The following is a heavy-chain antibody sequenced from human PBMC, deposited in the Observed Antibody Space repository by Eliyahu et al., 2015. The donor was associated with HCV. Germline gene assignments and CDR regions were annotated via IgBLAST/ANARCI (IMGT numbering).Heavy chain of an antibody. V-gene: IGHV1-2*02. CDR3: ARDSPLHGDGRSFDY. D-gene: IGHD4-17*01. Sequence: QVQLVQSGAEVKKPGASVKVSCKASGYTFTGYYMHWVRQAPGQGLERMGWINPNSGGTNYAQKFQGRVTMTRDTSISTAYMELSRLRSDDTAVYYCARDSPLHGDGRSFDYWGQGTLVTVSS. CDR2: INPNSGGT. J-gene: IGHJ4*02. CDR1: GYTFTGYY.